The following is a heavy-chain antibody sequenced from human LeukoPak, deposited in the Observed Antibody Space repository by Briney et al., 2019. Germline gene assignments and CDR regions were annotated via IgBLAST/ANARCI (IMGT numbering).Heavy chain of an antibody. CDR3: AKERTETTAYFDY. CDR1: GFTFSSYG. D-gene: IGHD4-17*01. CDR2: IRYDGSNK. Sequence: GGSLRLSCAASGFTFSSYGMYWVRQAPGKGLEWVAFIRYDGSNKYYADSVKGRFTISRDNSKNTLYLQMNSLRAEDTAVYHCAKERTETTAYFDYWGQGTLVTVSS. J-gene: IGHJ4*02. V-gene: IGHV3-30*02.